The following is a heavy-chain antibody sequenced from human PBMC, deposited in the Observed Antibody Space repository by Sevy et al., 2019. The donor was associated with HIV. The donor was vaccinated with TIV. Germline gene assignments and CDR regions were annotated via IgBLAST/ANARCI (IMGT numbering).Heavy chain of an antibody. CDR2: ISYDGKNE. D-gene: IGHD2-15*01. CDR1: GFTFYNYG. V-gene: IGHV3-30*18. Sequence: GGSLRLSCAGSGFTFYNYGIHWVRQAPGKGLEWVTMISYDGKNENYADSVKGRFTISRDNSKNTVYLQMNSLRPDDTAIYYCAKDRSGNLSVDYWGQGTLVTVSS. CDR3: AKDRSGNLSVDY. J-gene: IGHJ4*02.